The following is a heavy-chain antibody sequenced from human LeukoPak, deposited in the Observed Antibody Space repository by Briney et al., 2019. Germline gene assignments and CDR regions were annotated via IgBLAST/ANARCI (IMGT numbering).Heavy chain of an antibody. CDR1: GFTFSSYA. CDR2: ISYDGSNK. D-gene: IGHD3-3*01. CDR3: ASSIFGVVIIGY. J-gene: IGHJ4*02. V-gene: IGHV3-30-3*01. Sequence: GRSLRLSCAASGFTFSSYAMHWVRQAPGKGLEWVAVISYDGSNKYYADSVKGRFTISRDNAKNSLYLQMNSLRAEATAVYYCASSIFGVVIIGYWGQGTLVTVSP.